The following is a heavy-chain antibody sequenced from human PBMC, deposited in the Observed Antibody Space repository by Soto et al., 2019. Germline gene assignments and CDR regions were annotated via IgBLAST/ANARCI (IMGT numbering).Heavy chain of an antibody. Sequence: GGSLRLSCAASGFSFTHYRIHWVRQVPGKGLEWVCRVNADGSSTNYAGFAKGRFTISRDNSKNTAYFEMNNLRVDDTALYYCAKAGDWNYVFDFWGQGTSVTVSS. V-gene: IGHV3-74*01. CDR1: GFSFTHYR. CDR3: AKAGDWNYVFDF. D-gene: IGHD1-7*01. CDR2: VNADGSST. J-gene: IGHJ4*02.